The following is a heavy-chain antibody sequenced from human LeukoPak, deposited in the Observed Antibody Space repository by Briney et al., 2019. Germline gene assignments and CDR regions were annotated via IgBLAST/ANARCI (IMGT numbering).Heavy chain of an antibody. D-gene: IGHD6-13*01. CDR3: ARGDSSSWYITGDHYYYYMDV. J-gene: IGHJ6*03. V-gene: IGHV4-34*01. CDR1: GASFSGYY. Sequence: PSETLSLTCAVYGASFSGYYWSWIRQPPGKGLEWIGEINHSGSTNYNPSLKSRVTISVDTSKNQFSLKLSSVTAADTAVYYCARGDSSSWYITGDHYYYYMDVWGKGTTVTVSS. CDR2: INHSGST.